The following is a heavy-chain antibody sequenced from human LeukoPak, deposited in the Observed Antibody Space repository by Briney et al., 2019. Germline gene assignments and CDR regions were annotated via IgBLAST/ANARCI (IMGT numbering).Heavy chain of an antibody. CDR3: ARDPGDEYASGWYPPGFDP. CDR2: IIPIFGTA. CDR1: GGTFSSYS. D-gene: IGHD6-19*01. V-gene: IGHV1-69*06. Sequence: SVKVSCKASGGTFSSYSISCVRQAPGQGLQWMVGIIPIFGTANYAQKFQGRVTITADKSTSTAYMELSSLRSADTAVYYCARDPGDEYASGWYPPGFDPWGQGTLVTVSS. J-gene: IGHJ5*02.